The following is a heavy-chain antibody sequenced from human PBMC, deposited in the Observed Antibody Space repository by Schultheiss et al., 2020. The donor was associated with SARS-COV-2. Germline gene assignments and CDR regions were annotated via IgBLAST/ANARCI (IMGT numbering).Heavy chain of an antibody. Sequence: SQTLSLTCAVYGGSFSGYYWSWIRQPPGKGLEWIGSIYYSGSTNYNPSLKSRVTISVDTSKNQLSLKLSSVTAADTAVYYCARDSQQWLYYYYYGMDVWGQGTTVTVSS. J-gene: IGHJ6*02. CDR2: IYYSGST. CDR3: ARDSQQWLYYYYYGMDV. V-gene: IGHV4-34*11. D-gene: IGHD6-19*01. CDR1: GGSFSGYY.